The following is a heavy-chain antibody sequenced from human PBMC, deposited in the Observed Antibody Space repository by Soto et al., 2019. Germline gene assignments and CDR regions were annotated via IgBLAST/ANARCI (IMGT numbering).Heavy chain of an antibody. CDR1: GGSISSYY. J-gene: IGHJ6*02. CDR3: ARDPYYDFWSGSKFGYYYYGMDV. Sequence: SETLSLTCTVSGGSISSYYWSWIRQPAGKGLEWIGRIYTSGSTNYNPSLKSRVTMSVDTSKNQFSLKLSSVTAADTAVYYCARDPYYDFWSGSKFGYYYYGMDVWGQGTPVTVYS. D-gene: IGHD3-3*01. V-gene: IGHV4-4*07. CDR2: IYTSGST.